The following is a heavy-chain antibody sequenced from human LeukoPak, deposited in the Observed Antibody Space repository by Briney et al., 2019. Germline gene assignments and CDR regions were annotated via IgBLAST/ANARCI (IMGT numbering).Heavy chain of an antibody. J-gene: IGHJ4*02. CDR1: EFTVSSNS. CDR2: ISSSSGSI. D-gene: IGHD4-17*01. CDR3: ARGNDYGDYAYFDY. Sequence: GGSLRLSCAASEFTVSSNSMNWVRQAPGKGLEWVSYISSSSGSIYYADSVKGRFTISRDNAKNSLYLQMNSLRAEGTAVYYCARGNDYGDYAYFDYWGQGTLVTVSS. V-gene: IGHV3-48*04.